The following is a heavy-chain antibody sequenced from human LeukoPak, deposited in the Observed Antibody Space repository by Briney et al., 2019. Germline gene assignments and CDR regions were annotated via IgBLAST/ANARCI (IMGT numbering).Heavy chain of an antibody. CDR2: ISNNGGST. Sequence: PGGSLRLSCAASGFTFSSYAMHWVRQAPGKGLEYVSAISNNGGSTYYANSVKGRFTISRDNSKYTLYLQMGSLRAEDMAVYYCARDQSGIGELPSYDAFDIWGQGTMVTVSS. D-gene: IGHD3-10*01. CDR3: ARDQSGIGELPSYDAFDI. CDR1: GFTFSSYA. V-gene: IGHV3-64*01. J-gene: IGHJ3*02.